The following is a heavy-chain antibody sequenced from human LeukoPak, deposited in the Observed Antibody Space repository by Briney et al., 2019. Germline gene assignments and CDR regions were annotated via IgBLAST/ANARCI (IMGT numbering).Heavy chain of an antibody. CDR1: GGSFSGYS. Sequence: SETLSLTCAVYGGSFSGYSWSWIRQPPGKGLEWIGEINHSGSTNYNPSLKSRVTISVDTSKNQFSLKLSSVTAADTAVYYCARGSQQRWFDPWGQGTLVTVSS. D-gene: IGHD6-13*01. V-gene: IGHV4-34*01. CDR3: ARGSQQRWFDP. CDR2: INHSGST. J-gene: IGHJ5*02.